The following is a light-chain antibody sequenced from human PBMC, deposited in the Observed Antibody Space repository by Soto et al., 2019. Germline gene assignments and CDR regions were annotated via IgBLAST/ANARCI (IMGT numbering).Light chain of an antibody. Sequence: DIQMTQSPSTLSASVGDRVTITCRASRSISNWLAWYQQRPGIAPKLLIYAASSLQSGVPSRFSGSGSGTDFTLTISSLQPEDFATYYCQQSYNTPLTFGPGTKVDIK. V-gene: IGKV1-39*01. CDR1: RSISNW. CDR2: AAS. J-gene: IGKJ3*01. CDR3: QQSYNTPLT.